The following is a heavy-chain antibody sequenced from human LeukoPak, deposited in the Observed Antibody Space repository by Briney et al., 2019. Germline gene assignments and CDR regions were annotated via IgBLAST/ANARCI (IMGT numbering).Heavy chain of an antibody. Sequence: SETLSLTCTVSGGSISSSSYYWGWIRQPPWKGLEWIGSIYYSGSTYYNPSLKSRVTISVDTSKNQFSLKLSSVTAADTAMYYCARNRYYYGSGSYGVPNWFDPWGQGTLVTVSS. J-gene: IGHJ5*02. CDR3: ARNRYYYGSGSYGVPNWFDP. D-gene: IGHD3-10*01. CDR1: GGSISSSSYY. V-gene: IGHV4-39*01. CDR2: IYYSGST.